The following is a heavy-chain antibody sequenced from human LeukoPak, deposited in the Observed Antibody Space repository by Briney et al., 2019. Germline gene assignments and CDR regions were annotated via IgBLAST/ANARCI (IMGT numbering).Heavy chain of an antibody. V-gene: IGHV4-34*01. CDR1: GGSFSGYY. D-gene: IGHD1-1*01. CDR3: ARLFNRRVFGVYNWNDPVDY. Sequence: TPSETLSLTCAVYGGSFSGYYWSWIRQPPGKGLEWIGEINHSGSTNYNPSLKSRVTISVDTSKNQFSLKLSSVTAADTAVYYCARLFNRRVFGVYNWNDPVDYWGQGTLVTVSS. CDR2: INHSGST. J-gene: IGHJ4*02.